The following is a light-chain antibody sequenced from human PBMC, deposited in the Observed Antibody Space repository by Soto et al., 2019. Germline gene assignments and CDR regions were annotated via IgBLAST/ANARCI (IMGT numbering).Light chain of an antibody. CDR3: QPYGTSHLT. CDR2: DAF. V-gene: IGKV3-20*01. J-gene: IGKJ4*01. Sequence: EIVLTQSPGTLSLSPGERATLSCRASQSVSYTFLAWYQQKPGQAPRLLIHDAFRRATGIPDRFSGSGSGTDFSLTISTLEPEDSEVYYCQPYGTSHLTLGGGTKVDIK. CDR1: QSVSYTF.